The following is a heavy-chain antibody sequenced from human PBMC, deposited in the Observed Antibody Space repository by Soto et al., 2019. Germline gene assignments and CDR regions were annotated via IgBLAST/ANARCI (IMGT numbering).Heavy chain of an antibody. J-gene: IGHJ2*01. CDR3: ARHDGCVVIDDWYFDL. CDR1: GGSISSSSYY. V-gene: IGHV4-39*01. Sequence: PSETLSLTCTVSGGSISSSSYYWGWIRQPPGKGLEWIGSIYYSGSTYYNPSLKSRVTISVDTSKNQFSLKLSSVTAGDTAVYYCARHDGCVVIDDWYFDLWGRGTLVTVSS. CDR2: IYYSGST. D-gene: IGHD3-22*01.